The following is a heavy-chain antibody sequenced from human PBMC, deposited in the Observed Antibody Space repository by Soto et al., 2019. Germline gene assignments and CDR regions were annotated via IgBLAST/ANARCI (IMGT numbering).Heavy chain of an antibody. J-gene: IGHJ4*02. CDR2: IYHSGST. D-gene: IGHD3-9*01. Sequence: SETLSLTCAVSGGSISSGGYSWSWIRQPTGKGLEWIGYIYHSGSTYYNPSLKSRVTISVDTSKNQLSLKLSSVTAADTAVYYCARRYGYYFDYWGQGTLVTVSS. CDR3: ARRYGYYFDY. CDR1: GGSISSGGYS. V-gene: IGHV4-30-2*01.